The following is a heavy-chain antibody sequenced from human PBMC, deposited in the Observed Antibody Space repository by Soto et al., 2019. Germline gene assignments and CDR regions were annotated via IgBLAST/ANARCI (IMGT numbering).Heavy chain of an antibody. V-gene: IGHV6-1*01. Sequence: HLQQSGPGLVKPSQTLSLTCAIYGDNVSTHSAAWNWIRQSPSRGLEWLGRTYYRSRWFSNYAVSVKSRVSIKADTSKNLFSLELNSVTPEDTAVYYCARGPFQEGSGMVWFARWGQGTPVIVSS. D-gene: IGHD3-10*01. CDR3: ARGPFQEGSGMVWFAR. J-gene: IGHJ5*02. CDR1: GDNVSTHSAA. CDR2: TYYRSRWFS.